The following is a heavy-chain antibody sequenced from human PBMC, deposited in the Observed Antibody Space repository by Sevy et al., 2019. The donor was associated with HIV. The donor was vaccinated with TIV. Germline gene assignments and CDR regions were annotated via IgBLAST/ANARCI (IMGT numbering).Heavy chain of an antibody. CDR1: GYSISSGYY. V-gene: IGHV4-38-2*02. J-gene: IGHJ5*01. Sequence: SDTLSLTCTVSGYSISSGYYWGWIRQPPGKGLEWIGSIYHSGSTYYNPSLKSRVTISVDTSKNQFSLKLSSVTAADTAVYYCATSPGLRYFDWFGYWGQGTLVTVSS. CDR2: IYHSGST. D-gene: IGHD3-9*01. CDR3: ATSPGLRYFDWFGY.